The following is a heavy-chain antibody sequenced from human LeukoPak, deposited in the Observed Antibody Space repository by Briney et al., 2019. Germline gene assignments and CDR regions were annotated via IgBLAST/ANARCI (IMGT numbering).Heavy chain of an antibody. J-gene: IGHJ3*02. CDR1: GFTFSDHY. D-gene: IGHD1-26*01. Sequence: GGSLRLSCAVSGFTFSDHYMSWIRQAPGKGLEWVSYISGSSSGIYSADSVRGRFTISRDNAKNSLYLQMKSLSAEDTAVYYCARGLRGATNAFDIWGQGTIVTVSS. V-gene: IGHV3-11*01. CDR2: ISGSSSGI. CDR3: ARGLRGATNAFDI.